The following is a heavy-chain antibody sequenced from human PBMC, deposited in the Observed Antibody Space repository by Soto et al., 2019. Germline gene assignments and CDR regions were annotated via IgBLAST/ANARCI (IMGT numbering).Heavy chain of an antibody. CDR3: ARGPSPLYYYYYGMDV. Sequence: QVQLVQSGAEVKKPGSSVKVSCKASGVTFSSYAISWVRQAPGQGLEWMGGIIPIFGTANYAQKFQGRVTITADESTSTDYMELSSLRSEDTAVYYCARGPSPLYYYYYGMDVWGQGTTVTVSS. V-gene: IGHV1-69*01. CDR1: GVTFSSYA. CDR2: IIPIFGTA. J-gene: IGHJ6*02.